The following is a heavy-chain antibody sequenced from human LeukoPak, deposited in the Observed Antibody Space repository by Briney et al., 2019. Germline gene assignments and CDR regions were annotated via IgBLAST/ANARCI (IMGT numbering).Heavy chain of an antibody. CDR1: GYTFTSYY. CDR3: ARATAVAAPFDY. Sequence: ASVKVSCKASGYTFTSYYMHWVRQAPGQGLEWMGIINPSGGSTSYAQKFQGRVTMTRDTSTSTVYMELSSPSSEDTAVYYCARATAVAAPFDYWGQGTLVTVSS. J-gene: IGHJ4*02. D-gene: IGHD6-19*01. V-gene: IGHV1-46*01. CDR2: INPSGGST.